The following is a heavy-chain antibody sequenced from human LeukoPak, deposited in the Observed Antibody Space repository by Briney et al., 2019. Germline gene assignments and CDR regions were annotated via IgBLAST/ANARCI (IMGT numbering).Heavy chain of an antibody. J-gene: IGHJ6*02. V-gene: IGHV4-59*08. CDR2: IYYSGST. Sequence: PSETLSLTCTVSGGSISSYYWGWIRQPPGKGLEWIGYIYYSGSTNYNPSLKSRVTISVDTSKNQFSLKLSSVTAADTAVYYCARHHYDFWSGYYPEASYYYGMDVWGQGTTVTVSS. CDR1: GGSISSYY. CDR3: ARHHYDFWSGYYPEASYYYGMDV. D-gene: IGHD3-3*01.